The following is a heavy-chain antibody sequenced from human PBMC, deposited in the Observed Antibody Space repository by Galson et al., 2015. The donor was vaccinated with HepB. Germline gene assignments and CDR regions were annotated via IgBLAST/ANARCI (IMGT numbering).Heavy chain of an antibody. CDR1: GFTFSAFA. CDR3: ARAKEGRGYFDY. D-gene: IGHD3-10*01. CDR2: AYHSGGT. J-gene: IGHJ4*02. Sequence: LRLSCAASGFTFSAFAMHWIRQPPGEGLEWIGEAYHSGGTNYRPSLKSRVTISVDKSKNQFSLKLTSVTAADTAVYYCARAKEGRGYFDYWGQGTLVTVSS. V-gene: IGHV4-34*01.